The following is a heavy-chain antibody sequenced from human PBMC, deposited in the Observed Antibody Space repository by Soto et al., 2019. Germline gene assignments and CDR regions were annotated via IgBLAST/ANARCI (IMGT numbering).Heavy chain of an antibody. D-gene: IGHD3-3*01. CDR1: GYTFTSYD. V-gene: IGHV1-8*01. CDR2: MNPNSGNT. Sequence: GASVKVSCKASGYTFTSYDINWVRQATGQGLEWMGWMNPNSGNTGYAQKFQGRVTTTRNTSISTAYMELSSLRSEDTAVYYCARGAAITIFGVVIHNWFDPWGQGTLVTVSS. CDR3: ARGAAITIFGVVIHNWFDP. J-gene: IGHJ5*02.